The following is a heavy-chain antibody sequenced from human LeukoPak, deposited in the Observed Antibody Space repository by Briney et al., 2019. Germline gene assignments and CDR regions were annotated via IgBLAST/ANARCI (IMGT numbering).Heavy chain of an antibody. V-gene: IGHV3-53*01. CDR2: IYSGGNT. Sequence: PGGSLRLSCEVSGFTVSGNYMSWVRQAPGKGLDWVSIIYSGGNTYYADSVKGRFTISRDNSKNTLYLQMNSLRAEDTAVYYCASPSSGQSFDIWGHGTMATVSS. CDR3: ASPSSGQSFDI. D-gene: IGHD6-19*01. J-gene: IGHJ3*02. CDR1: GFTVSGNY.